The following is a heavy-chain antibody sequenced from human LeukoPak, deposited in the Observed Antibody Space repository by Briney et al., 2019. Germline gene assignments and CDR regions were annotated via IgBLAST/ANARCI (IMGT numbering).Heavy chain of an antibody. CDR2: IYYSGST. Sequence: SETLSLTCTVSGGSISSYYWSWIRQPPGKGLEWIGFIYYSGSTYYNPSLKSRVTISVDTSKNQFSLKLSSVTAADTAVYYCASIATPDAFDIWGQGTMVTVSS. D-gene: IGHD6-6*01. CDR3: ASIATPDAFDI. CDR1: GGSISSYY. V-gene: IGHV4-59*06. J-gene: IGHJ3*02.